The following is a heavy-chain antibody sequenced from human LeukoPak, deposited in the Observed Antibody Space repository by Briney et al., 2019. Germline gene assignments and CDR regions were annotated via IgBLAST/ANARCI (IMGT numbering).Heavy chain of an antibody. CDR2: IYYSGST. J-gene: IGHJ4*02. V-gene: IGHV4-39*07. CDR3: ARGGTAAGIR. Sequence: SETLSLTCTVSGGSISSSSYYWGWIRQPPGKGLEWIGSIYYSGSTYYNPSLKSRVTISVDTSKNQFSLKLSSVTAADTAVYYCARGGTAAGIRWGQGTLVTVSS. D-gene: IGHD6-13*01. CDR1: GGSISSSSYY.